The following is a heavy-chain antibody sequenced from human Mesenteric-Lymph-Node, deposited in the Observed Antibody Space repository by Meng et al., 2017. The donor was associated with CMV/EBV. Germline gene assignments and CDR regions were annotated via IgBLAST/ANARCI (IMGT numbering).Heavy chain of an antibody. CDR2: ISSNGHIT. J-gene: IGHJ4*02. D-gene: IGHD5-24*01. CDR3: ARGWERAGYVDPGVSGYFDC. V-gene: IGHV3-64*02. CDR1: GFTLSDYD. Sequence: GESLKISCAASGFTLSDYDMHWVRQAPGKGLEYVSVISSNGHITHSADSVQGRFTISRDNSKNTLYLQMGSLRPEDMAVYYCARGWERAGYVDPGVSGYFDCWGQGTLVTVSS.